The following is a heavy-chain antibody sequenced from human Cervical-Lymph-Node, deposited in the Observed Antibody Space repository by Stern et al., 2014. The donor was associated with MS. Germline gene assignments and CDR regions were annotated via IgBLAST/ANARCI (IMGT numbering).Heavy chain of an antibody. CDR3: ARRGGHDILTGYYNGGRYWYFDL. V-gene: IGHV4-61*02. D-gene: IGHD3-9*01. J-gene: IGHJ2*01. CDR2: IYTSGST. CDR1: GGSISSGSYY. Sequence: QVQLQESGPGLVKPSQTLSLTCTVSGGSISSGSYYWSWIRQPAGKGLEWIGRIYTSGSTNYNPSLKSRVTISVDTSKNQFSLQRSSVPAADTAVYYCARRGGHDILTGYYNGGRYWYFDLWGRGTLVTVSS.